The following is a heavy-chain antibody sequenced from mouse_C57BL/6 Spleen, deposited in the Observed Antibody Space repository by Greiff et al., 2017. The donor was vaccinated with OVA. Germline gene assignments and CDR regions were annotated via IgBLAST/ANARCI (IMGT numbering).Heavy chain of an antibody. V-gene: IGHV5-17*01. CDR1: GFTFSDYG. D-gene: IGHD2-5*01. J-gene: IGHJ4*01. CDR3: ARDSNYYYAMDY. CDR2: ISSGSSTI. Sequence: EVKVVESGGGLVKPGGSLKLSCAASGFTFSDYGMHWVRQAPEKGLEWVAYISSGSSTIYYADTVKGRFTISRDNAKNTLFLQMTSLRSEDTAMYYCARDSNYYYAMDYWGQGTSVTVSS.